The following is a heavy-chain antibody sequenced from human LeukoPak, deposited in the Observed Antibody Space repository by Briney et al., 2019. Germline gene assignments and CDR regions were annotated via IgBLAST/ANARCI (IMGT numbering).Heavy chain of an antibody. Sequence: GGSLRLSCAASGFTFSNAWISWVREAPGKGLGWVGRIKSKTDGGTTDYAAPVKVRFTISRDDSKNNLYLQINRLKTEDTAVYYCTTVSWPDYWGQGTLVRVSS. CDR3: TTVSWPDY. CDR1: GFTFSNAW. J-gene: IGHJ4*02. CDR2: IKSKTDGGTT. V-gene: IGHV3-15*01. D-gene: IGHD2-15*01.